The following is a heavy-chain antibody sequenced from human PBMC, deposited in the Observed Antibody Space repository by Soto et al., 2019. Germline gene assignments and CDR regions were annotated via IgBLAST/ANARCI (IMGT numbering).Heavy chain of an antibody. Sequence: QVQVVQSRAEVKKPGASVKVSCKTSGYTFTDYDINWVRQATGQGLEWMGWVSPGNGNAGYAPQFQGRVTMTSDTSISTVYMELSSLTSEDTAVYFCEVTTGFRGQGTMITVSS. V-gene: IGHV1-8*01. CDR1: GYTFTDYD. CDR3: EVTTGF. CDR2: VSPGNGNA. D-gene: IGHD2-21*02. J-gene: IGHJ4*02.